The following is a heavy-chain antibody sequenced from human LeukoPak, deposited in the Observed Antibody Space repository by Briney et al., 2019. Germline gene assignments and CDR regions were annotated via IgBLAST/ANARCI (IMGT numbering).Heavy chain of an antibody. J-gene: IGHJ4*02. CDR2: IRYDGSNK. CDR1: GFTFSNYG. V-gene: IGHV3-30*02. Sequence: GGSLRLSCAASGFTFSNYGIHWVRQAPGKGLEWVAFIRYDGSNKYYADSVKGRFTISRDNSKNTLYLQMNSLRAEDTAVYYCAKDLNDFWSGYYTLGYFDYWGQGTLVTVSS. CDR3: AKDLNDFWSGYYTLGYFDY. D-gene: IGHD3-3*01.